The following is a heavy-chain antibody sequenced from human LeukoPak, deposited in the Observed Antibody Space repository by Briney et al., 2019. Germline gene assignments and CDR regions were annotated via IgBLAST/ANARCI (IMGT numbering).Heavy chain of an antibody. V-gene: IGHV3-30*18. CDR3: AKEVGDFDAFDI. CDR1: GFTFSDYY. Sequence: GGSLRLSCAASGFTFSDYYMSWIRQAPGKGLEWVAVISNDGSGKQYADSVKGRFTISRDNSKNTLDLQMNSLGAEDTAVYYCAKEVGDFDAFDIWGQGTMVTVSS. D-gene: IGHD4-17*01. J-gene: IGHJ3*02. CDR2: ISNDGSGK.